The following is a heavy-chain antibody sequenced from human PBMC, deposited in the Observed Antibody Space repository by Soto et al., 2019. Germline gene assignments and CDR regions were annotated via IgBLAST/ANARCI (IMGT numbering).Heavy chain of an antibody. CDR3: AHIRDYNNYGWFDP. V-gene: IGHV4-39*01. D-gene: IGHD4-4*01. CDR1: GDSISGSPYY. CDR2: VYYSGTS. Sequence: SETLSLTCVVSGDSISGSPYYWAWIRQPPGKALEWIGSVYYSGTSYRNPSLKSRTTLSVDRSKNQFSLQLSSVTAADTAVYYCAHIRDYNNYGWFDPWGPGSLVTVS. J-gene: IGHJ5*02.